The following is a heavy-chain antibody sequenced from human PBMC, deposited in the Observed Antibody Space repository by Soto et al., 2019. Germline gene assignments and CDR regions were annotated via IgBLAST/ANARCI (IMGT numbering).Heavy chain of an antibody. CDR2: ISYDGSNK. CDR1: GFTFSSYA. J-gene: IGHJ3*01. V-gene: IGHV3-30-3*01. Sequence: GGSLRLSCAASGFTFSSYAMHWVRQAPGKGLEWVAVISYDGSNKYYADSVKGRFTISRDNAENSLHLQMDSLRAEDTAVYYCARNYDILTAGIFDSWGPGTLVTVSS. D-gene: IGHD3-9*01. CDR3: ARNYDILTAGIFDS.